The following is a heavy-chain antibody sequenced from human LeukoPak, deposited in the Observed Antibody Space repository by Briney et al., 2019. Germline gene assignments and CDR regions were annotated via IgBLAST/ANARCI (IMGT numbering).Heavy chain of an antibody. CDR3: AREPNYNWFDP. Sequence: APVTVSCKVSGYSLTELAIHWVRQAPGKGLEWMGGFDPDVHKTIYAQRFQGRLTMTEDTSADTAYMELSSLRSEDTAVYYCAREPNYNWFDPWGQGTLVTVSS. J-gene: IGHJ5*02. CDR2: FDPDVHKT. V-gene: IGHV1-24*01. CDR1: GYSLTELA. D-gene: IGHD5-24*01.